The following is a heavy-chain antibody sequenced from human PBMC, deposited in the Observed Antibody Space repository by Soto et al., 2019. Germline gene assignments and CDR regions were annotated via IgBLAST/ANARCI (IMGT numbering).Heavy chain of an antibody. J-gene: IGHJ4*02. Sequence: EVQLVESGGGLVQPGGSLRLSCAASGFTFSSYWMSWVRQAPGKGLEWVANIKQDGNEKYYVDSVKGRFTISRDNDKNSLYLQMNSLRAEDKAVYYCARIGYPIDYWGQGTLVTVSS. CDR2: IKQDGNEK. CDR3: ARIGYPIDY. V-gene: IGHV3-7*01. D-gene: IGHD1-1*01. CDR1: GFTFSSYW.